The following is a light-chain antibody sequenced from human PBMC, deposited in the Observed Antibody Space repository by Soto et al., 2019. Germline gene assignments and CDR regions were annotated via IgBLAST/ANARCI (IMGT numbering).Light chain of an antibody. CDR1: QTIGRY. CDR2: AAS. CDR3: QQSYSTPPEWT. V-gene: IGKV1-39*01. J-gene: IGKJ1*01. Sequence: DIQMTQSPSSLSASVGDRITITCRASQTIGRYLNWYQQRPGKAPKLLIYAASSLQSGVPSRFSGSGSGTEFTLTISSLQPEDFATYHCQQSYSTPPEWTFGQGTKVEIK.